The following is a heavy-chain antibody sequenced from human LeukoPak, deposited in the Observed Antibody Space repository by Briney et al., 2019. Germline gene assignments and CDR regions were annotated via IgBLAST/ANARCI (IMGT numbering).Heavy chain of an antibody. CDR3: ATTVVVPAAIFWCDP. Sequence: ASVKVSCKASGYTFTGYYMHWVRQAPGQGLEWMGWINPNSGGTNYAQKFQGRVTMTRDTSISTAYMELSGLRSDDTAVYYCATTVVVPAAIFWCDPWGQGTLVTVSS. CDR2: INPNSGGT. CDR1: GYTFTGYY. D-gene: IGHD2-2*01. J-gene: IGHJ5*02. V-gene: IGHV1-2*02.